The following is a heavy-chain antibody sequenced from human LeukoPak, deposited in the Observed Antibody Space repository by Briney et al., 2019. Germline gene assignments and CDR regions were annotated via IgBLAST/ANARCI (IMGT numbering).Heavy chain of an antibody. J-gene: IGHJ4*02. CDR3: ARGYSSSGLDY. CDR1: GGTFSSYA. D-gene: IGHD6-13*01. Sequence: SVKVSCKASGGTFSSYAISWVRQAPGQGLEWMGRIIPILGIANYAQKFQGRVTITADKSTSTAYMELSSLRSEDTAVYYCARGYSSSGLDYWGQGTLVTVSS. CDR2: IIPILGIA. V-gene: IGHV1-69*04.